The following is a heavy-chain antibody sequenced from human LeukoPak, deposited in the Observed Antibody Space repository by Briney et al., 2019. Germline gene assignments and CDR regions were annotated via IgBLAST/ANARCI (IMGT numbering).Heavy chain of an antibody. CDR1: GYTFTTYS. D-gene: IGHD3-9*01. CDR2: ISGANGDT. CDR3: ARLPADTAN. Sequence: ASVKVSCKASGYTFTTYSITWVRQAPGQGLEWMGWISGANGDTNYAEKFQGRITMTRDSSTSTAYMDLRSLTPDDTGLYYCARLPADTANSGQGTLVTVSS. V-gene: IGHV1-18*01. J-gene: IGHJ4*02.